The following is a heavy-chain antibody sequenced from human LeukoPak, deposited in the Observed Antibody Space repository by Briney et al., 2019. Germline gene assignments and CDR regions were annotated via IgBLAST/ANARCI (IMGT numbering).Heavy chain of an antibody. D-gene: IGHD5-12*01. J-gene: IGHJ4*02. CDR1: GFTFSSYA. V-gene: IGHV3-30*04. CDR2: ISYDGSNK. Sequence: GGSLRLSCAASGFTFSSYAMHWVRQAPGKGLEWVAVISYDGSNKYYADSVKGRFTISRDNSKNTLYLQMNSLRAEDTAVYYCASNSGYDYFVYWGQGTLVTVSS. CDR3: ASNSGYDYFVY.